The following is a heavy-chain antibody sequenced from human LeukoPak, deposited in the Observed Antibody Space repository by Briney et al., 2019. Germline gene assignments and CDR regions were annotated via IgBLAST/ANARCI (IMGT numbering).Heavy chain of an antibody. CDR2: ISSNGGST. D-gene: IGHD6-19*01. Sequence: GGSLRLSCAASGFTFSSYAMHWVRQAPGKGLEYVSAISSNGGSTYYANSVKGRFTISRDNSKNTLYLQMGSLRAEDMAVYYCAREPLNTGYSSGWHPHFDYWGQGTLVTVSS. J-gene: IGHJ4*02. CDR1: GFTFSSYA. CDR3: AREPLNTGYSSGWHPHFDY. V-gene: IGHV3-64*01.